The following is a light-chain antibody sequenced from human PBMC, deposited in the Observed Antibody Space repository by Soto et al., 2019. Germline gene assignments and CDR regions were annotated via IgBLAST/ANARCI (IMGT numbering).Light chain of an antibody. CDR1: QSVGSY. Sequence: EIVLIRSPATLSLSPGERATLSCRASQSVGSYLAWYQHKPGQAPRLLISDASNRATGIPARFSGSGSETDFTLTISSLEPEDSAVYYCQQRSNWPSLTFGGGTKVDIK. J-gene: IGKJ4*01. V-gene: IGKV3-11*01. CDR2: DAS. CDR3: QQRSNWPSLT.